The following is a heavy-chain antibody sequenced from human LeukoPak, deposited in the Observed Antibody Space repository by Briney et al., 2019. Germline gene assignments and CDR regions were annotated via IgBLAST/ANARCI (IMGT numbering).Heavy chain of an antibody. D-gene: IGHD6-19*01. CDR2: IYYSGST. CDR1: GGSFSTYY. J-gene: IGHJ6*03. CDR3: ARSSGWSPYYFYMDV. Sequence: SETLSLTCTVSGGSFSTYYWSWIRQPPGKGLEWIGYIYYSGSTNYNPSLKSRVTISVDPSKSQFSLKLSSVTAADTAVYYCARSSGWSPYYFYMDVWVKGTTVTVSS. V-gene: IGHV4-59*08.